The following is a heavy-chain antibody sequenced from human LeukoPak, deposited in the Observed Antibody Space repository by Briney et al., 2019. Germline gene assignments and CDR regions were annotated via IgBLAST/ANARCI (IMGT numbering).Heavy chain of an antibody. Sequence: NPSETLSLTCTVSGGSISSSSYYWAWIRQPPGKGLEWIGSIHYSGSTYYNPSLQSRVTISIDTSKNQFSLKLNSVTAADTAVYYCARVGSGYSYGPFDSWGQGTLVTVSS. CDR2: IHYSGST. CDR1: GGSISSSSYY. D-gene: IGHD5-18*01. J-gene: IGHJ4*02. CDR3: ARVGSGYSYGPFDS. V-gene: IGHV4-39*07.